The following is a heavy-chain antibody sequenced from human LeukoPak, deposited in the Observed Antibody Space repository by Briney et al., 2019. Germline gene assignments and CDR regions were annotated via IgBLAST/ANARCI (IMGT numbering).Heavy chain of an antibody. D-gene: IGHD4-17*01. J-gene: IGHJ4*02. V-gene: IGHV5-51*01. CDR3: ARVPTTVTTGFDY. CDR2: IYPGDSDT. CDR1: GYSFTSYW. Sequence: GESLQISCKGSGYSFTSYWIGWVRQMPGKGLEWMGIIYPGDSDTRYSPSFQGQVTISADKSISTAYLQWSSLKASDTAMYYCARVPTTVTTGFDYWGQGTLVTVSS.